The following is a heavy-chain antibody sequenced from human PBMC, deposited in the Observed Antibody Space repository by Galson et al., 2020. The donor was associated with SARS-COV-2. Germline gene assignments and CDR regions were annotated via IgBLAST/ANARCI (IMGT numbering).Heavy chain of an antibody. J-gene: IGHJ2*01. D-gene: IGHD2-21*01. CDR3: ARQGVTMVFLRTVPGWCFDL. CDR1: GVSISTTNY. V-gene: IGHV4-38-2*01. Sequence: SETLSLTCAVSGVSISTTNYWSWIRQAPGKGLEWIGSVYPSGSTYYNPSLKSRVTISLDTSKNQFSLRLTSVTAADTALYYCARQGVTMVFLRTVPGWCFDLWGRGTLVTVSS. CDR2: VYPSGST.